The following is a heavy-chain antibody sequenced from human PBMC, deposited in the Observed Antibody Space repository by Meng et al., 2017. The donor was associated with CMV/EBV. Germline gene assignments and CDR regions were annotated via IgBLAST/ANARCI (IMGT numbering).Heavy chain of an antibody. V-gene: IGHV1-69*05. D-gene: IGHD2-2*01. J-gene: IGHJ5*02. CDR3: ARAPIRKSDQPPLNWFDP. CDR2: IIPIFGTA. CDR1: FSSYA. Sequence: FSSYAIGCGRQAPGQGLEGMVGIIPIFGTANYAQKFQGRVTITTDESTSTAYMELSSLRSEDTAVYYCARAPIRKSDQPPLNWFDPWGQGTLVTVSS.